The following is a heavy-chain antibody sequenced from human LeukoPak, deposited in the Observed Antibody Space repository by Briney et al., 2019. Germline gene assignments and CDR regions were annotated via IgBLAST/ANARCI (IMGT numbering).Heavy chain of an antibody. Sequence: SVKVSCKASGGTFSSYAISWVRQAPGQGLEWMGGIIPIFGTANYAQKFQGRVTITTDESTSTAYMELSSLRSEDTAVYHCARDRGPYYDSSGRDAFDIWGQGTIVTVSS. CDR1: GGTFSSYA. CDR2: IIPIFGTA. CDR3: ARDRGPYYDSSGRDAFDI. V-gene: IGHV1-69*05. J-gene: IGHJ3*02. D-gene: IGHD3-22*01.